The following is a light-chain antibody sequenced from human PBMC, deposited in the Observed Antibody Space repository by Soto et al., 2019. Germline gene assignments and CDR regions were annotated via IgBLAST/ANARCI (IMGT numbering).Light chain of an antibody. CDR1: QSLTNSY. Sequence: DTVWTQSPDTLSLYRGNRATLSCTASQSLTNSYIAWYQVKPGQAPRLLIYDTSSRATGIPDRFSGSGSGTDFTLTITRLEPEDFAVFYCQQYGTSEIIFGQGTKVDIK. J-gene: IGKJ1*01. CDR3: QQYGTSEII. CDR2: DTS. V-gene: IGKV3-20*01.